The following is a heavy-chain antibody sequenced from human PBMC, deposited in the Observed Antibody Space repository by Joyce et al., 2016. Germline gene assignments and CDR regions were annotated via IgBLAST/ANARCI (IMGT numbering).Heavy chain of an antibody. CDR3: ARHVTDWFDP. Sequence: EVQLVQSGAEVKKPGESLGISCKGSGYSFTSHWISWVRQMPGKGLEWMGSMDPRDSYTDYSPSFEGHVTIAVDKTISAAYLQWSSLRASDTAIYYCARHVTDWFDPWGQGTLVTVSS. V-gene: IGHV5-10-1*03. CDR1: GYSFTSHW. CDR2: MDPRDSYT. J-gene: IGHJ5*02. D-gene: IGHD3-10*02.